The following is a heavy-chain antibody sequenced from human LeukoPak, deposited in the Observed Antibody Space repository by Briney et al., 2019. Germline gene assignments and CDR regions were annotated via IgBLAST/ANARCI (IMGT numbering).Heavy chain of an antibody. V-gene: IGHV1-8*03. CDR1: GYTFTNFD. J-gene: IGHJ4*02. CDR2: MNPYTGKT. CDR3: ARAPTPFHYDSSAYYSDF. D-gene: IGHD6-25*01. Sequence: ASVKVSCKTSGYTFTNFDINWVRQATGQGLEWLGWMNPYTGKTGYAQKFQGRVTFTGDTSIRTAYMEVSSLTSEDTAVYYCARAPTPFHYDSSAYYSDFWGQGTLVTVSS.